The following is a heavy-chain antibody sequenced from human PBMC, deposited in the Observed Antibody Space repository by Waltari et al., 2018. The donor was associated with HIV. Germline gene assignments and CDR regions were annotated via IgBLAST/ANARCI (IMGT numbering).Heavy chain of an antibody. CDR2: IYYSGST. CDR1: GGSISSYY. J-gene: IGHJ6*02. Sequence: QVQLQESGPGLVKPSETLSLTCTVSGGSISSYYWSWIRQPPGKGLEWIGYIYYSGSTNYNPSLKSRVTISVDTSKNQFSLKLSSVTAADTAVYYCAAVADTDYGMDVWGQGTTVTVSS. CDR3: AAVADTDYGMDV. V-gene: IGHV4-59*01. D-gene: IGHD6-19*01.